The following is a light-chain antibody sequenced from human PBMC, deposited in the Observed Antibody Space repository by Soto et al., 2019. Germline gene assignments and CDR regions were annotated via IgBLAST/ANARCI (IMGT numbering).Light chain of an antibody. CDR1: SSDVGGYRY. CDR3: SSYTTSGTRV. V-gene: IGLV2-14*01. CDR2: EVS. J-gene: IGLJ1*01. Sequence: QSALTQPASVSGSPGQSITISCTGTSSDVGGYRYVSWYQQHPGKAPKLMIYEVSNRPSGVSNRFSGSKSGNTASLTISGIQAEDEADYYCSSYTTSGTRVFG.